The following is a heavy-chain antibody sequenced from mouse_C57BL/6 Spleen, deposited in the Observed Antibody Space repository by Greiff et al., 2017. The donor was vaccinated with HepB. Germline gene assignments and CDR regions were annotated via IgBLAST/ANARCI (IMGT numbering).Heavy chain of an antibody. V-gene: IGHV1-55*01. Sequence: VKLQESGAELAKPGASVKMSCKASGYTFTSYWITWVKQRPGQGLEWIGDIYPGSGSTNYNEKFKSKATLTVDTSSSTAYMQLSSLTSEDSAVYYCARRDYYGSSSDYWGQGTTLTVSS. CDR3: ARRDYYGSSSDY. CDR1: GYTFTSYW. D-gene: IGHD1-1*01. CDR2: IYPGSGST. J-gene: IGHJ2*01.